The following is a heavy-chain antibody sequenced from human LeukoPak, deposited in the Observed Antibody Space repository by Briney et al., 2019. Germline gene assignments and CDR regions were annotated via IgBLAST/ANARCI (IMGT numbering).Heavy chain of an antibody. V-gene: IGHV1-2*02. D-gene: IGHD2-8*02. CDR2: INPNSGDT. CDR3: ARAGLVVIPDI. CDR1: GYTFTNYY. Sequence: ASVKVSCKASGYTFTNYYMHWVRQAPGQGLEWMGWINPNSGDTNYAQKFQGRVTMTRDASTSTAYMELSRLRSDDTAVYYCARAGLVVIPDIWGQGTLVTVSS. J-gene: IGHJ4*02.